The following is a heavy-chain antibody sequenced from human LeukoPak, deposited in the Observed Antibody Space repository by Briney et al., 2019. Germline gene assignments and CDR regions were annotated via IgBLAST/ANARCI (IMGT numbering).Heavy chain of an antibody. CDR3: ARDAQVATTDYYYYYYMDV. J-gene: IGHJ6*03. D-gene: IGHD5-12*01. Sequence: GGSLRLSCAASGFTFSSYAMHWVRQAPGKGLEWVAVISYDGSNKYYADSVKGRFTISRDNSKNTLYLQMNSLRAEDTAVYYCARDAQVATTDYYYYYYMDVWGKGTTVTVSS. CDR2: ISYDGSNK. V-gene: IGHV3-30*04. CDR1: GFTFSSYA.